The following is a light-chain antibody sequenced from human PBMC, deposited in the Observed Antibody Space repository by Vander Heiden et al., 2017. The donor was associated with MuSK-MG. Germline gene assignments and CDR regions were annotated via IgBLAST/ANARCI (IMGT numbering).Light chain of an antibody. J-gene: IGLJ1*01. CDR2: ENT. CDR3: QSYDSGLTASV. V-gene: IGLV1-40*01. CDR1: SSNIGAGFD. Sequence: QSVLTQPPSVSGAPGQRVTISCTGTSSNIGAGFDVHWYQQLPGTPPKLLVFENTNRPSGVPDRFSASTSDTSASLAITGLQAEEEADYYCQSYDSGLTASVFGTGTRVVVL.